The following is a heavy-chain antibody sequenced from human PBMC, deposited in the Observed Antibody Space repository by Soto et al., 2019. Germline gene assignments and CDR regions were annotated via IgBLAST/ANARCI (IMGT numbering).Heavy chain of an antibody. J-gene: IGHJ6*02. V-gene: IGHV5-10-1*01. CDR2: IGPSDSYT. Sequence: GESLKISCKGSGYSFTSYWISWVRQMPGKGLEWMGRIGPSDSYTNYSPSFQGHVTISADKSISTAYLQWSSLKASDTAMYYCARQGYYDFWSGYPKYGMDVWGQGTTVTVS. D-gene: IGHD3-3*01. CDR1: GYSFTSYW. CDR3: ARQGYYDFWSGYPKYGMDV.